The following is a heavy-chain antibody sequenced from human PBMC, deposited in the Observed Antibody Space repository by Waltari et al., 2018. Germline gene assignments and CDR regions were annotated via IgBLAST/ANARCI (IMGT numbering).Heavy chain of an antibody. J-gene: IGHJ4*02. V-gene: IGHV3-23*04. D-gene: IGHD3-22*01. CDR2: ITGGGGST. CDR3: AKWLSWLPPGFDY. Sequence: EVQLVESGGGLVQPGGSLRLSCAASGFTFSSYAMSWVRQAPGTGLEWVSAITGGGGSTYYEDSGKGRFTISRDNSKNTLYLQRNSRRAEDTAVYYCAKWLSWLPPGFDYWGQGTLVTVSS. CDR1: GFTFSSYA.